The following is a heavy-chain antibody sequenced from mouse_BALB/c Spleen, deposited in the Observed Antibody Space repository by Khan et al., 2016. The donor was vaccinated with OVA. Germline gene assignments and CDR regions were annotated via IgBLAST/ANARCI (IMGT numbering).Heavy chain of an antibody. CDR2: INPSSGYT. J-gene: IGHJ3*01. CDR3: AREGAYYRSDGWFAY. CDR1: GYPFTSYT. D-gene: IGHD2-14*01. Sequence: QMQLEESGAELARPGASVKMSCKASGYPFTSYTMHWVNQRPGQGLEWIGYINPSSGYTNYNQKFKDKATLTADKSSSTAYMQLSSLTSEDSAVYYCAREGAYYRSDGWFAYWGQGTLVTVSA. V-gene: IGHV1-4*01.